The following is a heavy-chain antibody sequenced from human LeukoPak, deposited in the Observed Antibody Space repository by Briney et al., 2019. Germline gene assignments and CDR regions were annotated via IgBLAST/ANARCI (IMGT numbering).Heavy chain of an antibody. CDR1: GGSISSGGYY. V-gene: IGHV4-31*03. J-gene: IGHJ4*02. CDR3: ARDSSSSGPAFDY. D-gene: IGHD6-6*01. Sequence: SETLSLTCTVSGGSISSGGYYWSWIRQHPGKGLEWIGYIYYSGSTYYNPSLKSRVTISVDTSKNQFSLKLSSVTAADTAVYYCARDSSSSGPAFDYWGQGTLVTVSS. CDR2: IYYSGST.